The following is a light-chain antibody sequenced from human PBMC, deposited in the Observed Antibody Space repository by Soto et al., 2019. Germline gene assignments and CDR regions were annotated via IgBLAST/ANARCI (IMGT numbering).Light chain of an antibody. CDR3: QSYDSSMSGYV. Sequence: QSVLTQPPSVSGAPGQRVTISCTGSSSNIGATYDVHWYQQFPGTAPKLLIYANTNRPSGVPDRFSGSKSGTSASLAITGLQDEDEADYYCQSYDSSMSGYVFGTGTKVTVL. CDR2: ANT. V-gene: IGLV1-40*01. CDR1: SSNIGATYD. J-gene: IGLJ1*01.